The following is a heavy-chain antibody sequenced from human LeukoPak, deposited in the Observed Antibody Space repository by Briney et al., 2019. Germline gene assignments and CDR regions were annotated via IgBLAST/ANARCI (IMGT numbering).Heavy chain of an antibody. J-gene: IGHJ4*02. CDR1: GFTFTNYW. V-gene: IGHV3-74*01. CDR3: ASPRY. CDR2: INSDGRHT. Sequence: GGSLRLSCAASGFTFTNYWMHWVRQAPGKGLVWVSRINSDGRHTDYADSVKGRFTISRDNSKNTLYLQMNSLRAEDTAVYYCASPRYWGQGTLVTVSS.